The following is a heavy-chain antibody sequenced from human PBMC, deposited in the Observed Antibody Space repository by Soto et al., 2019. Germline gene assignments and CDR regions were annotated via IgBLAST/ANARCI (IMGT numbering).Heavy chain of an antibody. J-gene: IGHJ6*02. V-gene: IGHV3-23*01. CDR1: GFTFRSYA. D-gene: IGHD3-10*01. CDR3: AKARGSGSDSPYYYGMDV. CDR2: IGGSGGDT. Sequence: GGSLRLSCAASGFTFRSYAMTWVRPAPGKGLEWVSTIGGSGGDTYYAESAKGRFTLSRDNSKNTLYLQMNSLRVADTAVYLWAKARGSGSDSPYYYGMDVWGQGTTVTVSS.